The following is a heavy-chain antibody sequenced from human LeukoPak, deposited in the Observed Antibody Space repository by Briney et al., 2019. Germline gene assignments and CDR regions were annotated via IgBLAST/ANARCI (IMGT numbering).Heavy chain of an antibody. CDR1: GGSISSYY. J-gene: IGHJ3*02. CDR3: ARGPPTTLGI. V-gene: IGHV4-59*01. D-gene: IGHD1-1*01. CDR2: IYYSGST. Sequence: SETLSLTCTVSGGSISSYYWSWIRQPPGKGLEWIGYIYYSGSTNYNPSLKSRVTISVDTSKNQFSLKLSSVTAADTAVYYCARGPPTTLGIWGQGTMVTASS.